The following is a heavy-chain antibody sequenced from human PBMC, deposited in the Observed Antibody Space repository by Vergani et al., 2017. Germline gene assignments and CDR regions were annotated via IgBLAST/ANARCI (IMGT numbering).Heavy chain of an antibody. CDR1: GFTFDDYA. CDR2: ISWNSGSI. D-gene: IGHD2-2*01. J-gene: IGHJ4*02. V-gene: IGHV3-9*01. CDR3: AKASYCSSTSCPPDY. Sequence: VQLVESGGGLVQPGRSLRLSCAASGFTFDDYAMHWVRQAPGKGLEWVSGISWNSGSIGYADSVKGRFTISRDNAKNSLYLQMNSLRAEDTALYYCAKASYCSSTSCPPDYWGQGTLVTVSS.